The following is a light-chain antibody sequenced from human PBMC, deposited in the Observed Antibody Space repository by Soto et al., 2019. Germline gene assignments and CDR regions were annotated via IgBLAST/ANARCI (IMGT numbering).Light chain of an antibody. V-gene: IGKV3-15*01. J-gene: IGKJ1*01. CDR2: GAS. CDR1: QSVSSN. Sequence: DIVMTQSPATLSVSPGERATLSCRASQSVSSNLACYQQKPGQAPSLLIYGASTRATGIPARFSGSGSGTEFTLTISSLQSEDFAVYYCHQYNNWPLAWTCGQGTKV. CDR3: HQYNNWPLAWT.